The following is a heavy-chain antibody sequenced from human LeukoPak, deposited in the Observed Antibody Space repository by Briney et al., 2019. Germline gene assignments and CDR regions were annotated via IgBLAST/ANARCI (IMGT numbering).Heavy chain of an antibody. V-gene: IGHV1-2*06. CDR3: AREGDGYKRGDWYFDL. D-gene: IGHD5-24*01. CDR1: GYTFTGYY. CDR2: INPNSGGT. Sequence: ASVKVSCKASGYTFTGYYMHWVRQAPGQGLEWMGRINPNSGGTNYAQKFQGRVTMTRDTSISTAYMELSRPRSDDAAGYYCAREGDGYKRGDWYFDLWGRGTLVTVSS. J-gene: IGHJ2*01.